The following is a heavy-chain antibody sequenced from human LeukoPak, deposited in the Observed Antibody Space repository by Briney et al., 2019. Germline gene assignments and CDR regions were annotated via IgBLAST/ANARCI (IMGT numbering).Heavy chain of an antibody. J-gene: IGHJ6*02. Sequence: GGSRRPSVAASGFTFGSYAMGWVRQVPGKGRDWVPAIIGSGGSTYYADSVKGRFTISRDNSKNTLYLQMNSLRAEDTAVYYCAKGQVPAAPYYYYGMDVWGQGTTVTVSS. V-gene: IGHV3-23*01. CDR1: GFTFGSYA. CDR2: IIGSGGST. D-gene: IGHD2-2*01. CDR3: AKGQVPAAPYYYYGMDV.